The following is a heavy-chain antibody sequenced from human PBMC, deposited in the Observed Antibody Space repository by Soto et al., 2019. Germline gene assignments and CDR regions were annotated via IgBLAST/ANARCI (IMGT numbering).Heavy chain of an antibody. V-gene: IGHV2-5*02. CDR3: VLYVATSPAGWFDP. Sequence: SGPTLVNPTQTLTLTCTFSGFSLSNNGEAVGWFRQSPGKALEWLVLIYWDDDNRYNPTLRTRLSTTKDTSKNQVVLTLTNMDPVDTATYYCVLYVATSPAGWFDPWGQGIPVTVSS. J-gene: IGHJ5*02. D-gene: IGHD2-8*01. CDR2: IYWDDDN. CDR1: GFSLSNNGEA.